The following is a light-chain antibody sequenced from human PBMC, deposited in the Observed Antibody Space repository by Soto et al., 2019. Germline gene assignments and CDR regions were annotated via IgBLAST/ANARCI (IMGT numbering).Light chain of an antibody. J-gene: IGKJ1*01. V-gene: IGKV3-11*01. CDR3: QQRSDWPA. CDR1: QSVSSY. Sequence: EIVLTQSPATLSLSPGERATLSCRASQSVSSYLAWYQQKPGQAPRLLIYDASNRATGIPARFSGSGSGTDFPLTISSLEPDDFAVYYCQQRSDWPAFGQGTKVEI. CDR2: DAS.